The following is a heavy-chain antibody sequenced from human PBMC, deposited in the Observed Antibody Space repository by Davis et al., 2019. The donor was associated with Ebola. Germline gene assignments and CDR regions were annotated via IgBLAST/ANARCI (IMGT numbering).Heavy chain of an antibody. D-gene: IGHD3-22*01. CDR2: INHSGST. Sequence: SETLSLTCTVSGGSISSGGYYWSWIRQPPGKGLEWIGEINHSGSTNYNPSLKSRVTISVDTSKNQFSLKLSSVTAADTAVYYCASHSSGYPVDYWGQGTLVTVSS. CDR3: ASHSSGYPVDY. V-gene: IGHV4-39*01. CDR1: GGSISSGGYY. J-gene: IGHJ4*02.